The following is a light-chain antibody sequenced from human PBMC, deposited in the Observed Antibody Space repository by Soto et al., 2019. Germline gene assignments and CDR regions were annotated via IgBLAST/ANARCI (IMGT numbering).Light chain of an antibody. J-gene: IGKJ3*01. Sequence: EIVLTQSPGTLSLSPGERATLSCRASQSVSSSYLAWDQQKPGQAPRLLIYGASIRATGIPDRFSGSGSGTDFTLTISRLEPEDFAVYYCQQYGSSPFTFGPGTKVDIK. CDR3: QQYGSSPFT. CDR1: QSVSSSY. CDR2: GAS. V-gene: IGKV3-20*01.